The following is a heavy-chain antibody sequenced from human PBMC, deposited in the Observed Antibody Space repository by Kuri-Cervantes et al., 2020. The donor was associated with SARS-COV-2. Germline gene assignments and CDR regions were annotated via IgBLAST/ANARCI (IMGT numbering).Heavy chain of an antibody. Sequence: SETLSLTCTVSGGSISGYFWTWIRQSPGKGLEWIRYIYYGGNTNYNPFLESRVTISLDMSKNHFSLRLSSMTAADTAVYYCARLRYSNGWYYDYWGQGTLVTVSS. V-gene: IGHV4-59*08. D-gene: IGHD6-19*01. CDR3: ARLRYSNGWYYDY. J-gene: IGHJ4*02. CDR1: GGSISGYF. CDR2: IYYGGNT.